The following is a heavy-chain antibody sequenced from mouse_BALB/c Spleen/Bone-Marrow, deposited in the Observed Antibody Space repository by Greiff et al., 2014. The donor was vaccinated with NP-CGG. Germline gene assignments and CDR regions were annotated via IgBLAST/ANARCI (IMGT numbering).Heavy chain of an antibody. CDR2: ISNGGGST. Sequence: SGGGLVQPGGSLKLSCATSGFTFSDYYMYWVRQTPEKRLEWVAYISNGGGSTYYPDTVKGRFTISRDNAKNTLYLQMSRLKSEDTAMYYCARGSLFYAMDYWGQGTSVTVSS. J-gene: IGHJ4*01. V-gene: IGHV5-12*02. CDR3: ARGSLFYAMDY. CDR1: GFTFSDYY. D-gene: IGHD6-1*01.